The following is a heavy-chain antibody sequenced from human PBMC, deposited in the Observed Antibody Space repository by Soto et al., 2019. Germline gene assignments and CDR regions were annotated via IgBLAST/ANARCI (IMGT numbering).Heavy chain of an antibody. D-gene: IGHD2-15*01. CDR3: AIWRIGAPYYYFDY. J-gene: IGHJ4*02. CDR2: ISAYNGNT. Sequence: ASVKVSCKASGYTFTSYGISWVRQAPGQGLEWMGWISAYNGNTNYAQKLQGRVTMTTDTSTSTAYMELRSLRSDDTAVYYCAIWRIGAPYYYFDYRGQGTLVTVFS. CDR1: GYTFTSYG. V-gene: IGHV1-18*01.